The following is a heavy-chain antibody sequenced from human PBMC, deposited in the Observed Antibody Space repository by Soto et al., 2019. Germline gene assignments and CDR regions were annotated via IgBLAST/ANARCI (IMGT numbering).Heavy chain of an antibody. J-gene: IGHJ6*02. D-gene: IGHD2-21*02. CDR1: AFSLSTGGVG. V-gene: IGHV2-5*02. Sequence: ESGPTLVNPTQTLTLTCTFSAFSLSTGGVGVGWIRQPPGKALEWLALIYWDDDKRYSPSLRSRLTITKDTSKNQVVLTMTNMDPVDTATYYCIQSRCGGDCLQSYASYYYYGIDVWGQGTKVTVSS. CDR3: IQSRCGGDCLQSYASYYYYGIDV. CDR2: IYWDDDK.